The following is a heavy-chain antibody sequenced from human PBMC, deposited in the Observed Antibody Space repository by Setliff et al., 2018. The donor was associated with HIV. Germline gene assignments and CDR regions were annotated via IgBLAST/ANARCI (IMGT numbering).Heavy chain of an antibody. CDR3: ARDQTDGGNGEWRFRPRDYWYFDL. CDR1: GGSISSYY. D-gene: IGHD2-15*01. J-gene: IGHJ2*01. CDR2: IYYSGST. V-gene: IGHV4-59*01. Sequence: PSETLSLTCTVSGGSISSYYWSWIRQPPGKGLEWIGYIYYSGSTNYNPSLKSRVTISVDTSKNQFSLKLSSVTAADTGVYYCARDQTDGGNGEWRFRPRDYWYFDLWGRGTLVTVSS.